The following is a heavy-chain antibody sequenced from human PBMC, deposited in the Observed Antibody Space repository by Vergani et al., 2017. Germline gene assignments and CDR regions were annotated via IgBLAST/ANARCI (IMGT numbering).Heavy chain of an antibody. CDR3: ASRVSANGGLDT. CDR1: GVTFKNKT. CDR2: ISSSSAYL. V-gene: IGHV3-21*02. Sequence: VQLVESGGGLVKPGGSLRLSCEGSGVTFKNKTMTWVRQAPGKGLEWVSSISSSSAYLHYADSVKGRFTISRDNAKKSLFLQMNNLRADDTAVYYCASRVSANGGLDTWGQGTLVTVSS. J-gene: IGHJ5*02. D-gene: IGHD2-15*01.